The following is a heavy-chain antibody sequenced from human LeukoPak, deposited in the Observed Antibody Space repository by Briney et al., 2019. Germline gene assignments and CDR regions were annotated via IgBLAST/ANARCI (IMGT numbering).Heavy chain of an antibody. V-gene: IGHV3-33*01. CDR2: IWYDGSKK. D-gene: IGHD3-16*01. Sequence: GGSLRLSCAVSGFTFSGSGMHWVRQAPGKGLEWVAVIWYDGSKKYYADSVKGQFTISRDDSKNTLYLQMNTLRADDTAVYYCARDFGVGPYYFDYWGQGTLVTVSS. CDR3: ARDFGVGPYYFDY. CDR1: GFTFSGSG. J-gene: IGHJ4*02.